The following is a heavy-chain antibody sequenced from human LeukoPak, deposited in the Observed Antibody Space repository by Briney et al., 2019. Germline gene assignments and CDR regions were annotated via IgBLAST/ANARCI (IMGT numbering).Heavy chain of an antibody. Sequence: SQTLSLTCTVSGGSISSGSYYWSWIRQPAGKGLEWIGRIYTSGSTNYNPSLKSRVTISVDTSKNQFSLKLSSVTAADTAVYHCAGLGYRGSYYYYGMDVWGQGTTVTVSS. J-gene: IGHJ6*02. V-gene: IGHV4-61*02. CDR3: AGLGYRGSYYYYGMDV. CDR1: GGSISSGSYY. CDR2: IYTSGST. D-gene: IGHD5-12*01.